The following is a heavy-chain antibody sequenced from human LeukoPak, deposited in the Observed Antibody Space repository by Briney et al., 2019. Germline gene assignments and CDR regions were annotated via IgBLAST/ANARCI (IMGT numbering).Heavy chain of an antibody. J-gene: IGHJ4*02. CDR3: AKVLSGWYAGRVQQLPYYFDY. Sequence: GGSLRLSCVGSGFTSIAYALTWARQAPGKGLEWVSGISGGGVTTYYADSVKGRITISRDNSNNTLYLQMNSLRAEDTAVYYCAKVLSGWYAGRVQQLPYYFDYWGQGTLVTVSS. D-gene: IGHD6-19*01. CDR1: GFTSIAYA. V-gene: IGHV3-23*01. CDR2: ISGGGVTT.